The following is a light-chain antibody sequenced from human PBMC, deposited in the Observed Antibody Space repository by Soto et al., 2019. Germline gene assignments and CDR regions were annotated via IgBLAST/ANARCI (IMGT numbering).Light chain of an antibody. Sequence: VLTQSPTTLSMSPGERATLSCRASHSVGSNLAWYQQNPGQAPRLLIYGASTRATGVPARFSGSGSATQFTLTISSLQSEDFGFYYYQQYKQWPVAFGGGTKVEIK. CDR1: HSVGSN. CDR3: QQYKQWPVA. CDR2: GAS. J-gene: IGKJ4*01. V-gene: IGKV3-15*01.